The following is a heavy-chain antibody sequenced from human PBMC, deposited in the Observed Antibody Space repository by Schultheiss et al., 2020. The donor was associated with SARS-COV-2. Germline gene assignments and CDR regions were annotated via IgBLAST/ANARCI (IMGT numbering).Heavy chain of an antibody. Sequence: GESLKISCAASGFTFSSYAMHWVRQAPGKGLEYVSAISSNGGSTYYANSVKGRFTISRDNSKNTLYLQMGSLRDEDTAVYYCARDSGYGDYVAWGQGTLVTVSS. CDR2: ISSNGGST. CDR1: GFTFSSYA. V-gene: IGHV3-64*01. CDR3: ARDSGYGDYVA. J-gene: IGHJ5*02. D-gene: IGHD4-17*01.